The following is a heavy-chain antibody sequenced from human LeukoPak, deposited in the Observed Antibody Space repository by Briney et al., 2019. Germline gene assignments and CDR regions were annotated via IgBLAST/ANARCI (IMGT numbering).Heavy chain of an antibody. CDR2: INTNTGNP. V-gene: IGHV7-4-1*02. Sequence: ASVKVSCKASGGTFSSYAISWVRQAPGQGLEWMGWINTNTGNPTYAQGFTGRFVFSLDTSVSTAYLQISSLKAEDTAIYFCARGIAAAGSLVFDYWGQGTLVTVSS. CDR1: GGTFSSYA. CDR3: ARGIAAAGSLVFDY. J-gene: IGHJ4*02. D-gene: IGHD6-13*01.